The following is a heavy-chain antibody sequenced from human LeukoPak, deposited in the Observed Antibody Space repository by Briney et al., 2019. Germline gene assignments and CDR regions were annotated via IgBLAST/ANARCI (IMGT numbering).Heavy chain of an antibody. CDR2: INHSGST. CDR1: GGSFSGYY. Sequence: SETLSLTCAVYGGSFSGYYWSWIRQPPGKGLEWIGEINHSGSTNYNPSLKSRVTISVDTSKNQFSLKLSSVTAADPAVYYCARGITMVRGVDYWGQGTLVTVSS. V-gene: IGHV4-34*01. CDR3: ARGITMVRGVDY. J-gene: IGHJ4*02. D-gene: IGHD3-10*01.